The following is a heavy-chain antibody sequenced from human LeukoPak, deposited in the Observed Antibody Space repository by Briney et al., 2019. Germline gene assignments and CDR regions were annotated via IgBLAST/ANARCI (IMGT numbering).Heavy chain of an antibody. J-gene: IGHJ3*02. V-gene: IGHV4-59*08. Sequence: SETLSLTCTVSGGSISSYYWSWIRQPPGKGLEWIGYIYYSGSTNYNPSLKSRVTISVDTSKNQFSLKPSSVTAADTAVYYCAGTTPRSGWGVDAFDIWGQGTMVTVSS. CDR3: AGTTPRSGWGVDAFDI. CDR2: IYYSGST. D-gene: IGHD6-19*01. CDR1: GGSISSYY.